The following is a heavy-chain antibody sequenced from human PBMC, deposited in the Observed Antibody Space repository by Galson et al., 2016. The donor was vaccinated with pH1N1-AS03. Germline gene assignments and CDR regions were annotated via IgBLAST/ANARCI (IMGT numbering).Heavy chain of an antibody. CDR2: ISGNGFST. V-gene: IGHV3-64*01. Sequence: LRLSCAVGGFTFSSYAMFWLRQAPGKGLEYVSAISGNGFSTYYANSVKDRFTVSRDNSKNTLYLQMGSLRVEDKAVYYCARGPVSYANYWFPPPDYWGQGTLVTVSS. J-gene: IGHJ4*02. CDR3: ARGPVSYANYWFPPPDY. CDR1: GFTFSSYA. D-gene: IGHD4/OR15-4a*01.